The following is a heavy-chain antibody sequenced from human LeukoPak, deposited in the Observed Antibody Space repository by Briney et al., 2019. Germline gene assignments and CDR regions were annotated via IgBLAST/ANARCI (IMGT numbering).Heavy chain of an antibody. J-gene: IGHJ4*02. CDR1: GFTFSSHG. CDR2: IRYDGSNK. D-gene: IGHD3-9*01. V-gene: IGHV3-30*02. CDR3: AKGGKYAILTGYRRSRLLGDF. Sequence: PGGSLRLSCAASGFTFSSHGMHWVRQTPAKGLEWVAFIRYDGSNKYYADSVKGRFIISRDNSKNTLFLQMNSLRPEDTAVYYCAKGGKYAILTGYRRSRLLGDFWGQGTLVTVSS.